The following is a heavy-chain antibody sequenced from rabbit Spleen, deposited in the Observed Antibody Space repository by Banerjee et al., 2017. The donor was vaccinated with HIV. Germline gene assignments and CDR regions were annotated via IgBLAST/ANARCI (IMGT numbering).Heavy chain of an antibody. V-gene: IGHV1S40*01. CDR3: ARDLAGVIGWNFGL. Sequence: VESGGDLVKPGASLTLTCTASGVSFSFSNYMCWVRQAPGKGLEWIGCVYVGSSGFTYFANWAKGRFTISKTSSTTVTLQMTNLTAADTATYFCARDLAGVIGWNFGLWGQGTLVTVS. J-gene: IGHJ3*01. D-gene: IGHD4-1*01. CDR2: VYVGSSGFT. CDR1: GVSFSFSNY.